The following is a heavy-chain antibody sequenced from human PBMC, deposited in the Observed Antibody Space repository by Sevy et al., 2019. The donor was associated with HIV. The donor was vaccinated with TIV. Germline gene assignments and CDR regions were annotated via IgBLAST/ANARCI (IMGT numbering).Heavy chain of an antibody. Sequence: GGSLRLSCAASGLALSDYYMAWIRQAPGKGLEWVSYISGGGATIYYADSVKGRFTISRDYAKATLHLQMNSLRVDDTAVYFCARDPFHFLRGCFWGQGTQVTVSS. CDR1: GLALSDYY. CDR3: ARDPFHFLRGCF. CDR2: ISGGGATI. J-gene: IGHJ4*02. D-gene: IGHD3-10*01. V-gene: IGHV3-11*01.